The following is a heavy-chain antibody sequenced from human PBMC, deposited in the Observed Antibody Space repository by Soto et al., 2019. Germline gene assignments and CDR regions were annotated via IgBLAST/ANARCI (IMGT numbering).Heavy chain of an antibody. CDR1: GGSISSGDYY. CDR3: ARDQGTAMGLFDY. D-gene: IGHD5-18*01. Sequence: KTSETVSLTCTVSGGSISSGDYYWSWIRQPPGKGLEWIGYIYYSGSTYYNPSLKSRVTISVDTSKNQFSLKLSSVTAADTAVYYCARDQGTAMGLFDYWGQGTLVTVSS. V-gene: IGHV4-30-4*01. J-gene: IGHJ4*02. CDR2: IYYSGST.